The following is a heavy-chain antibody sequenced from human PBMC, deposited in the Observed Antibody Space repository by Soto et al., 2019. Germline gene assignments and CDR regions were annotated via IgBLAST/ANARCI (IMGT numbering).Heavy chain of an antibody. J-gene: IGHJ4*02. Sequence: SVKVSCKASGGTFSTNAISWVRQAPGQGLEWMGGIMPIFGSANYAQKFQGRVTITADEYTRTVYMELSRLRSEDTAVYYCARQFDSDTSGYYYAYWGQGTLVTVSS. D-gene: IGHD3-22*01. V-gene: IGHV1-69*13. CDR3: ARQFDSDTSGYYYAY. CDR2: IMPIFGSA. CDR1: GGTFSTNA.